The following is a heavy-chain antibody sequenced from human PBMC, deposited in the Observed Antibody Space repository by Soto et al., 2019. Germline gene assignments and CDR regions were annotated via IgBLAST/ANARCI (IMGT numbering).Heavy chain of an antibody. CDR2: IYYSGST. CDR3: ASVGDDYGDYRLDY. D-gene: IGHD4-17*01. CDR1: GGSISSSSYY. Sequence: QLQLQESGPGLVKPSETLSLTCTVSGGSISSSSYYWGWIRQPPGKGLEWIGSIYYSGSTYYNPSLKSRVTISVDTSKNQCSLKLSSVTAADTAVYYCASVGDDYGDYRLDYWGQGTLVTVSS. J-gene: IGHJ4*02. V-gene: IGHV4-39*01.